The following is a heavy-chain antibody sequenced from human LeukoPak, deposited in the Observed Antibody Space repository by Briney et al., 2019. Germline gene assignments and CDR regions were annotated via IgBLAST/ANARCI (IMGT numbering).Heavy chain of an antibody. Sequence: PSGTLSLTCAVSGGSISNENWWSWVRQPPGKGLEWIGEIHYRGGTNYNPSLRSRVTISVDTSKNQFSLKMTSVTAADTAAYYCATPNDAFNIWGQGTMVTVSS. J-gene: IGHJ3*02. CDR3: ATPNDAFNI. CDR1: GGSISNENW. V-gene: IGHV4-4*02. CDR2: IHYRGGT.